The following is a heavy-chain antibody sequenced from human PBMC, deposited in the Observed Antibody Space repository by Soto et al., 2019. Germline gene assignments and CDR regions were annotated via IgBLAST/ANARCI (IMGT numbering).Heavy chain of an antibody. CDR1: GFTFSSYG. J-gene: IGHJ4*02. Sequence: PGGSLRLSCAASGFTFSSYGMHWVRQAPGKGQEWVAVIWYDGNNKYYADSVKGRFTISRDNSKNTLYLQMNSLRAEDTAVYYCAKGLSWDLSFFDYWGQGTLVTVSS. CDR2: IWYDGNNK. V-gene: IGHV3-33*06. CDR3: AKGLSWDLSFFDY. D-gene: IGHD6-13*01.